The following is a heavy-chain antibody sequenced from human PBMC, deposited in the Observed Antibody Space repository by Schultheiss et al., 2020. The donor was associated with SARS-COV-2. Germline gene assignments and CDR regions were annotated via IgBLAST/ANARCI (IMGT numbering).Heavy chain of an antibody. CDR1: GFTFSSYA. D-gene: IGHD4-11*01. Sequence: GESLKISCAASGFTFSSYAMSWVRQAPGKGLEWVSAISGSGGSTYYADSVKGRFTISRDNSKNTLYLQMNSLRAEDTAVYYCARDLRVTTTDGPYYYYGMDVWGKGTTVTVSS. J-gene: IGHJ6*04. CDR2: ISGSGGST. CDR3: ARDLRVTTTDGPYYYYGMDV. V-gene: IGHV3-23*01.